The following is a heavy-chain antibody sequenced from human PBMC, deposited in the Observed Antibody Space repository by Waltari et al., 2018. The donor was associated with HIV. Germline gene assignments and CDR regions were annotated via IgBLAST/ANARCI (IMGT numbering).Heavy chain of an antibody. CDR3: AHSLGRGAVYFDH. D-gene: IGHD7-27*01. Sequence: QITLRESGPAQVKPTQTLTLTCSFSGFSLTTSGGGVGWIRQDPGKALEWRAGIYWHGEKRYSPSLDRRLDNTKDTSDNRVTLAMTTIDPLDTGTYVCAHSLGRGAVYFDHWGQGTLVTVSS. CDR2: IYWHGEK. CDR1: GFSLTTSGGG. J-gene: IGHJ4*02. V-gene: IGHV2-5*01.